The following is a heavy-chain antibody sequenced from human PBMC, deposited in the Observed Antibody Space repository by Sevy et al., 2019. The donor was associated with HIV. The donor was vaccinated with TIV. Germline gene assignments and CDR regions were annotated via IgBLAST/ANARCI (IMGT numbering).Heavy chain of an antibody. J-gene: IGHJ4*02. Sequence: SETLSLTCAVSSGSISSSNWWSWVRQPPGKGLEWIGEIYHSGSTNYNPSLKSRVTISVDKSKNQFSLKLSSVTAADTAVYYCARERSDIVVVPAATYYFGYWGQGTLVTVSS. CDR3: ARERSDIVVVPAATYYFGY. V-gene: IGHV4-4*02. CDR2: IYHSGST. CDR1: SGSISSSNW. D-gene: IGHD2-2*01.